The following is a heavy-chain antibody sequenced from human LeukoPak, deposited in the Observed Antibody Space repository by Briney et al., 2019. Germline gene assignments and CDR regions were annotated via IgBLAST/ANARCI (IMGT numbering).Heavy chain of an antibody. CDR3: AMGVVASFDY. D-gene: IGHD2-2*01. J-gene: IGHJ4*02. V-gene: IGHV3-30*03. CDR2: ISYDGSNK. Sequence: PGGSLRLSCAASGFTFSSYGMHWVRQAPGKGLEWVAVISYDGSNKYYADSVKGRFTVSRDNSKNTLYLQMNSLRAEDTAVYYCAMGVVASFDYWGQGTLVTVSS. CDR1: GFTFSSYG.